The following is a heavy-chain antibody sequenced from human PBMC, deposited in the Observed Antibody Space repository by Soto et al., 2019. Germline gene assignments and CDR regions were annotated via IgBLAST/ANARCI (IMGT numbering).Heavy chain of an antibody. CDR2: FDPEDGET. D-gene: IGHD3-3*01. V-gene: IGHV1-24*01. CDR1: GYTLTELS. J-gene: IGHJ4*02. Sequence: GASVKVSCKVSGYTLTELSMHWVRQAPGKGLEWMGGFDPEDGETIYAQKFQGRVTMTEDTSTDTAYMELSSLRSEDTAVYYCATDQIGIFGVATRVYWGQGTLVTVSS. CDR3: ATDQIGIFGVATRVY.